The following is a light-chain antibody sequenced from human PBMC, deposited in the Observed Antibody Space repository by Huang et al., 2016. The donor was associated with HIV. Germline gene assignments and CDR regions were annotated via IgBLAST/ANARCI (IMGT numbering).Light chain of an antibody. Sequence: EIVLTQSPATLSLSPGERATLSCGARQSVSSSYLAWYQHKPGLAPRLLNYDASSRATGIPDRISGSGAETDFFLTISRLEPEDFAVYYCQQYGSSPAFGGGTKVEIK. J-gene: IGKJ4*01. CDR3: QQYGSSPA. V-gene: IGKV3D-20*01. CDR1: QSVSSSY. CDR2: DAS.